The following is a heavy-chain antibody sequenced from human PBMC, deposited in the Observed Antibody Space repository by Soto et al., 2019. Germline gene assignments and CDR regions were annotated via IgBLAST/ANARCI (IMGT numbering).Heavy chain of an antibody. CDR2: ISGGGGTT. Sequence: EVQLLESGGDLVQPGGSLRLSCAASGFTFSSYAMTWVRQAPGKGLEWVSVISGGGGTTYYADSVKGRCTMSRDNSKSTLYLQMNSLRAEDTAIYYCVKGARRDGYNDWGQGTLVTVSS. D-gene: IGHD5-12*01. V-gene: IGHV3-23*01. J-gene: IGHJ4*02. CDR3: VKGARRDGYND. CDR1: GFTFSSYA.